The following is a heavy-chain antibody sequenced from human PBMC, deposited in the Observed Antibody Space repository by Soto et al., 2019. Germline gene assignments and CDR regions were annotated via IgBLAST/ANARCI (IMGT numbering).Heavy chain of an antibody. D-gene: IGHD2-15*01. CDR3: ARVAATLYGMDV. Sequence: ASVKVSCKASGYTFTSYDINWVRQATGQGLEWMGWMNPNSGNTGYAQKFQGRVTMTRNTSISTAYMELSSLRSEDTAVYYCARVAATLYGMDVWGQGTTVTVYS. V-gene: IGHV1-8*01. CDR1: GYTFTSYD. J-gene: IGHJ6*02. CDR2: MNPNSGNT.